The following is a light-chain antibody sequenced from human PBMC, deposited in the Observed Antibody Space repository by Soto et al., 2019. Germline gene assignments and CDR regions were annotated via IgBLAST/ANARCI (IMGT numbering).Light chain of an antibody. Sequence: DIQMTQSPSSVSASVGDRLTITCLASQDISSWLAWYQQKPGKAPKLLIYAASSLHSGVPSRFSGSGSGTDFTLTISSLQPEDFATYYCQQSYSTQFAFGPGTKVDIK. CDR3: QQSYSTQFA. J-gene: IGKJ3*01. CDR2: AAS. CDR1: QDISSW. V-gene: IGKV1-12*01.